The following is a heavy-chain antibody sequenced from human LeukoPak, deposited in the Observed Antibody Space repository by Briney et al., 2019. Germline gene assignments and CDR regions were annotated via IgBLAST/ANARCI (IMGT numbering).Heavy chain of an antibody. J-gene: IGHJ6*02. D-gene: IGHD5-18*01. CDR3: ARDAVDTANAV. Sequence: GGSLRLSCAASEFTFSSYSMNWVRQAPGKGLVWVSHINSDGSITSYADSVKGRFTISRDNAKNTLYLQMNSLRAEDTAVYYCARDAVDTANAVWGQGTTVTVSS. V-gene: IGHV3-74*01. CDR2: INSDGSIT. CDR1: EFTFSSYS.